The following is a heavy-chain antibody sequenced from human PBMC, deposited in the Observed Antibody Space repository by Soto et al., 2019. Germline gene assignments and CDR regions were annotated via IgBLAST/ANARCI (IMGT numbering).Heavy chain of an antibody. J-gene: IGHJ5*02. Sequence: SETLSLTCTVSGGSISSSSYYWGWIRQPPGKGLEWIGSIYYSGSTYYNPSLKSRVTISVDTSKNQFSLKLSSVTAADTAVYYCARLCPNCPLPHSNWFDPWGQGTLVTVSS. CDR2: IYYSGST. D-gene: IGHD1-1*01. V-gene: IGHV4-39*01. CDR3: ARLCPNCPLPHSNWFDP. CDR1: GGSISSSSYY.